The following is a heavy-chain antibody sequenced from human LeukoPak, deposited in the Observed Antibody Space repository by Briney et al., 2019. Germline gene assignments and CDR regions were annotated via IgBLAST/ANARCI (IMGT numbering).Heavy chain of an antibody. Sequence: SETLSLTCTVSGGSIKNYFWSWIRQPAGRGLEWIGRIYTTGSTYYNPSLKSRVTISVDTSMNQFSLKLSSVTAADTAVYYCARWYYYGSGSYYFTEGGFDYWGQGTLVTVSS. V-gene: IGHV4-4*07. CDR2: IYTTGST. J-gene: IGHJ4*02. D-gene: IGHD3-10*01. CDR1: GGSIKNYF. CDR3: ARWYYYGSGSYYFTEGGFDY.